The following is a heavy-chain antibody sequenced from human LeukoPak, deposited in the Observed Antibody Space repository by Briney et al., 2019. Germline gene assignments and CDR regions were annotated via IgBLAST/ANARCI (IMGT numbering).Heavy chain of an antibody. CDR1: GFTFSSYS. D-gene: IGHD2-2*01. Sequence: GGSLRLSCAASGFTFSSYSMNWVRQAPGKGLEWVSSISSSSSYIYYADSVKGRITISRDNAKNSLYLQMNSLRAEDAAVYYCARDQGYCSSTSCYAHYFDYWGQGTLVTVSS. CDR3: ARDQGYCSSTSCYAHYFDY. V-gene: IGHV3-21*01. CDR2: ISSSSSYI. J-gene: IGHJ4*02.